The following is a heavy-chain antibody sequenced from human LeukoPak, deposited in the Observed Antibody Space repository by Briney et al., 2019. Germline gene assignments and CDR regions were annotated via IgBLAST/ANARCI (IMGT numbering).Heavy chain of an antibody. Sequence: SGGSLRLSCAASGFTFSSYAMSWVRQAPGKGLEWVSAISGSGGSTYYADSVKGRPTISRDNSKNTLYLQMNSLRAEDTAVYYCAKMLPRRFYYYYGMDVWGQGTTVTVSS. V-gene: IGHV3-23*01. CDR3: AKMLPRRFYYYYGMDV. J-gene: IGHJ6*02. D-gene: IGHD3-3*01. CDR2: ISGSGGST. CDR1: GFTFSSYA.